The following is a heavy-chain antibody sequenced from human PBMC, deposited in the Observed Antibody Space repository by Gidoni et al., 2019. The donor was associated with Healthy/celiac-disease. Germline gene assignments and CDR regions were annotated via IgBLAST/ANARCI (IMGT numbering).Heavy chain of an antibody. J-gene: IGHJ4*02. Sequence: QVQLVQSGAEVKKPGASVKVSCKASGYTFTGYYMHWVRQAPGQGLEGMGWINPNSGGTNYAQKLQGRVTMTRDTSISTAYMELSRLRSDDTAVYYWARIYGARTTVTTGDYWGQGTLVTVSS. D-gene: IGHD4-17*01. V-gene: IGHV1-2*02. CDR2: INPNSGGT. CDR3: ARIYGARTTVTTGDY. CDR1: GYTFTGYY.